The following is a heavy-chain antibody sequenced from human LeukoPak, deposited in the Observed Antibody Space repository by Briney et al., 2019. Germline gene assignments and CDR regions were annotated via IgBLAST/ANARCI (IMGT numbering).Heavy chain of an antibody. D-gene: IGHD5-24*01. Sequence: GGSLRLSCVASGFSFGSYWMAWVRQAPGKGLEWVANMKHDGIEKYHVDSVKGRFTISRDNTKNSLYLHMSSLRVEDTAVYYCAREGREGYNYPALDFWGQGILVTV. V-gene: IGHV3-7*05. CDR1: GFSFGSYW. J-gene: IGHJ4*02. CDR3: AREGREGYNYPALDF. CDR2: MKHDGIEK.